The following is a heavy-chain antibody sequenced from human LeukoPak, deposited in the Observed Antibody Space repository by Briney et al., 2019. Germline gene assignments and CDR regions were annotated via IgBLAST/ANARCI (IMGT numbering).Heavy chain of an antibody. CDR2: IKQDGSEK. Sequence: PGGSLRLSCAASGFTFSSYWMSWVRQAPGKGLEWVANIKQDGSEKYYVDSVKGRFTISRDNAKNSLYLQMNSLRAEDTAVYYCAKASGRFRELFDYWGQGTLVTVSS. CDR3: AKASGRFRELFDY. D-gene: IGHD3-10*01. CDR1: GFTFSSYW. J-gene: IGHJ4*02. V-gene: IGHV3-7*01.